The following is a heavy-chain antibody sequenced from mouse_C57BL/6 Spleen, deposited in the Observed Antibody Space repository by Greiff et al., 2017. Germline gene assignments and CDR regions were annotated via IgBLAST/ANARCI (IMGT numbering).Heavy chain of an antibody. CDR1: GFNITDYY. CDR3: AGEETGSFDD. D-gene: IGHD1-3*01. Sequence: VQLQQPGAELVKPGASVKLSCTASGFNITDYYMHWVKQRTEQGLEWIGRIDPADGETKYAPKFQGKATISADTSSNTAYLQLSSLTSEDTAVYYCAGEETGSFDDWGKGTTLTVSS. J-gene: IGHJ2*01. CDR2: IDPADGET. V-gene: IGHV14-2*01.